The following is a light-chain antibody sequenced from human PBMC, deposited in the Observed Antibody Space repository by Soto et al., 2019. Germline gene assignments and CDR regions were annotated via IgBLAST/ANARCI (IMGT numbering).Light chain of an antibody. CDR1: SSDVGTYKY. Sequence: QSALTQPASVSGSPGQSITISCTGTSSDVGTYKYVSWYQQLPGKAPKLMIYEVSNRPSGVSNRFSGSKSGNTASLTISELQAEDEADYYCSSYTGRSTPVFGGGTKLTVL. CDR2: EVS. J-gene: IGLJ2*01. V-gene: IGLV2-14*01. CDR3: SSYTGRSTPV.